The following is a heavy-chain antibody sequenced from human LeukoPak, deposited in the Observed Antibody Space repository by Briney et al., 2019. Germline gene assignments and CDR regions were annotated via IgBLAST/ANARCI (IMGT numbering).Heavy chain of an antibody. CDR1: GGSISSSNW. J-gene: IGHJ3*02. Sequence: SETLSLTCAVSGGSISSSNWWSWVRQPPGKGLEWIGEIYHSGSTNYNPSLKSRVTISVDKSKNQFSLKLSSVTAADTAVYYCATWTATFTTSNAFDIWGQGTMVTVSS. CDR3: ATWTATFTTSNAFDI. CDR2: IYHSGST. V-gene: IGHV4-4*02. D-gene: IGHD3-22*01.